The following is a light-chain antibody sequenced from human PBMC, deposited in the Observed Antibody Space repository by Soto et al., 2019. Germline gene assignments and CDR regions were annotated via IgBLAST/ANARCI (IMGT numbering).Light chain of an antibody. CDR1: NSNIGSNS. J-gene: IGLJ2*01. Sequence: QPVLTQPPSASWTPGQRVTISCSGSNSNIGSNSVSWYQQLPGTAPKLLIYNTDQRPSGVPDRYSGSKSGTSASLAISGLQSEDEADYYCAAWDDSLNGLFGGGTKLTVL. CDR3: AAWDDSLNGL. CDR2: NTD. V-gene: IGLV1-44*01.